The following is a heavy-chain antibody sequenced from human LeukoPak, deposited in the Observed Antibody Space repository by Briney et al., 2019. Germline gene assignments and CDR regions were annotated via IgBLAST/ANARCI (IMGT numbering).Heavy chain of an antibody. CDR3: ANRGDYDSSGYLRTY. D-gene: IGHD3-22*01. CDR1: GFTFSSYA. J-gene: IGHJ4*02. CDR2: ISGSGGST. V-gene: IGHV3-23*01. Sequence: PGGSLRLSCAASGFTFSSYAMSWVRQAPGKGLEWVSAISGSGGSTYYADSVKGRFTISRDNSKNTLYLQMNSLRAEDTAVYYCANRGDYDSSGYLRTYWGQGTLVTASS.